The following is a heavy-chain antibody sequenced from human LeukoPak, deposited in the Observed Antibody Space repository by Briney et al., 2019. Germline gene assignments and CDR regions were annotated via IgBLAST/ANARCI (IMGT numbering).Heavy chain of an antibody. J-gene: IGHJ4*02. V-gene: IGHV1-46*01. CDR1: GFTFTSYY. CDR2: INPSGGST. Sequence: GGSLRLSCAASGFTFTSYYMHWVRQAPGQGLEWMGIINPSGGSTSYAQKFQGRVTMTRDTSTSTVYMELSSLRSEDTAVYYCARVVEETWTVVVTASPLDYWGQGTLVTVSS. D-gene: IGHD2-21*02. CDR3: ARVVEETWTVVVTASPLDY.